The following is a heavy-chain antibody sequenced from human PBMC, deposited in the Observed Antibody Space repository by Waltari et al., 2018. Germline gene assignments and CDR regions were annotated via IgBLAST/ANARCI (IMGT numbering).Heavy chain of an antibody. Sequence: QVQLVQSGAEVKKPGASVKISCKTSEYTFASSYVHWVRQAPGQGLEWMGIINASGGSTIYAQRFQGRVTMTRDTSTSTVYMELSSLKSEDTAVYYCATDTGALWMDVWGQGTTVTVSS. CDR2: INASGGST. CDR3: ATDTGALWMDV. D-gene: IGHD2-21*01. V-gene: IGHV1-46*01. J-gene: IGHJ6*02. CDR1: EYTFASSY.